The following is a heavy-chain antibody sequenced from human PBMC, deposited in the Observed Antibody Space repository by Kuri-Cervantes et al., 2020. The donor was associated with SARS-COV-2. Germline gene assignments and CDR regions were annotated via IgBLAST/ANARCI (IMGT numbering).Heavy chain of an antibody. CDR1: GYSFTSYW. D-gene: IGHD3-3*01. V-gene: IGHV5-51*01. CDR3: ARPGAGDFWSGAERHFDY. CDR2: IYPGDSDT. J-gene: IGHJ4*02. Sequence: GGSLRLSCKGSGYSFTSYWIGWVRQMPGKGLEWMGIIYPGDSDTRYSPSFQGQVTISADKSISTAYLQWSSLKASDTAMYYCARPGAGDFWSGAERHFDYWGQGTLVTVSS.